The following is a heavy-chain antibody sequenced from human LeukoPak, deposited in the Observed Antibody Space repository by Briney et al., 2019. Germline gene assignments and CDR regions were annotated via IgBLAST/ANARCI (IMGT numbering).Heavy chain of an antibody. CDR3: ARGPYSYDSSGAFDI. Sequence: PSETLSLTCTVSGGSISSGSDYWSWIRQPAGKGLEWIGRIYTSGSTNYNPSLKSRVTISVDTSKNQFSLKLSSVTAADTAVYFCARGPYSYDSSGAFDIWGQGTMVTVSS. V-gene: IGHV4-61*02. CDR2: IYTSGST. J-gene: IGHJ3*02. CDR1: GGSISSGSDY. D-gene: IGHD3-22*01.